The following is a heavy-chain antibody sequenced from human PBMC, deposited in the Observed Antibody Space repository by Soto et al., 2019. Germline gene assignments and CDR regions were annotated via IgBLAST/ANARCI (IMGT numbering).Heavy chain of an antibody. CDR3: APRLTIFGIVKLSTWFDP. CDR1: GGSISSSNW. CDR2: IHHSGTT. V-gene: IGHV4-4*02. Sequence: PSETLSLTCAVSGGSISSSNWWHWVRQPPGKGLEWIGEIHHSGTTNYNPSLKSRVAISVDKSKNQFSLKLNSVTAAGTAVYYCAPRLTIFGIVKLSTWFDPWGQGTLVTVSS. D-gene: IGHD3-3*01. J-gene: IGHJ5*02.